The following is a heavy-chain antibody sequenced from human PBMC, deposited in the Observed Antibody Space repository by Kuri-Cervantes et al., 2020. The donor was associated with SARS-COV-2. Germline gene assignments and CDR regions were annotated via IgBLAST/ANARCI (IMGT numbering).Heavy chain of an antibody. Sequence: SETLSLTCTVSGGSISNYYWSWIRQSAGKGLEWIGRIYSTGSTDYDPSLRGRVTMSLDTSKSQFSLKLSSVTAADTAIYYCARGGQGLDPWGQGTLVTVSS. CDR2: IYSTGST. CDR3: ARGGQGLDP. V-gene: IGHV4-4*07. J-gene: IGHJ5*02. CDR1: GGSISNYY. D-gene: IGHD3-16*01.